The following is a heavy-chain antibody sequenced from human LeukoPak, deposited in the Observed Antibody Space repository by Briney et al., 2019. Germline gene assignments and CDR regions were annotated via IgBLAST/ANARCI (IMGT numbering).Heavy chain of an antibody. CDR2: IASDGSST. J-gene: IGHJ4*02. CDR3: ARDESYGFDY. CDR1: GFTFSSYW. V-gene: IGHV3-74*01. D-gene: IGHD4-17*01. Sequence: GGSLRLSCAASGFTFSSYWMNWVRQAPGKGLVWVSRIASDGSSTTYADSVKGRFTISRDNSKNTLYLQMNSLGAEDTAVYYCARDESYGFDYWGQGTLVTVSS.